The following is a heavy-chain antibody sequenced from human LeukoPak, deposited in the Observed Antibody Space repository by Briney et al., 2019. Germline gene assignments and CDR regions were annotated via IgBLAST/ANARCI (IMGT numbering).Heavy chain of an antibody. Sequence: SETLSLTCTVSGGSIISYYWSWIRQPPGKGLEWIGYIYYSGSTNYNPSLKSRVTMSVDTSKNQFSLKLSSVTAADTAVYYCARSSGPYYGSGSYTDYWGQGTLVTVSS. CDR2: IYYSGST. J-gene: IGHJ4*02. CDR3: ARSSGPYYGSGSYTDY. D-gene: IGHD3-10*01. CDR1: GGSIISYY. V-gene: IGHV4-59*08.